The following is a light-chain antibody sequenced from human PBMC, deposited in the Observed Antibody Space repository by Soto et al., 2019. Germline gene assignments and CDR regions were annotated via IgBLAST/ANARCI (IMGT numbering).Light chain of an antibody. CDR3: AAWDDSLSGWV. Sequence: QSVLTQPPSASGTPGQGVTISCSGSSSNIGSNYVYWYQQLPGTAPKLLIYRSNQRPSGVHDRISGSKSGTSASLAISGLRSEDEANYYCAAWDDSLSGWVFGGGTKLTVL. J-gene: IGLJ3*02. V-gene: IGLV1-47*01. CDR1: SSNIGSNY. CDR2: RSN.